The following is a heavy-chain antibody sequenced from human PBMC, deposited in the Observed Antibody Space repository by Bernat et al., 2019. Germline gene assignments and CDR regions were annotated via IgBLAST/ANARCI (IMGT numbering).Heavy chain of an antibody. V-gene: IGHV1-69*01. CDR2: IIPIFGTA. Sequence: QVQLVQSGAEVKKPGASVKVSCKASGYTFTSYDINWVRQATGQGLEWMGGIIPIFGTANYAQKFQGRVTITADESTSTAYMELSSLRSEDTAVYYCARGGYSGSYRSPAYFDYWGQGTLVTVSS. CDR1: GYTFTSYD. D-gene: IGHD1-26*01. CDR3: ARGGYSGSYRSPAYFDY. J-gene: IGHJ4*02.